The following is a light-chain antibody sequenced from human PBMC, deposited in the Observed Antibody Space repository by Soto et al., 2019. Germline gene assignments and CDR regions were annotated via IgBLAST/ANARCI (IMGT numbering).Light chain of an antibody. CDR2: AAS. J-gene: IGKJ4*01. CDR3: QQRSNWPPVIT. Sequence: DIQLTQSPSFLSASVGDRVTFTCRASQDISSYLAWYQQKPGKAPKLLIYAASTLQSGVPSRFSGSGSGTEFTLTISSLQPEDFATYYCQQRSNWPPVITFGGGTKVEIK. V-gene: IGKV1-9*01. CDR1: QDISSY.